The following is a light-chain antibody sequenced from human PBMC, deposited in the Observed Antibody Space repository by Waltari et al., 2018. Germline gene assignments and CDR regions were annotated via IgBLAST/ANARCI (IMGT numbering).Light chain of an antibody. J-gene: IGLJ2*01. Sequence: QSALTQPASVSGSPGQSITISCTGTSSDIGSYNLVPWYQQPPGKAPKLMFYDVTKRPSGISSRFSGAKSGITASLTISGLQAEDEADYYCCSYAGFSTVVFGGGTKLTVL. CDR1: SSDIGSYNL. CDR2: DVT. V-gene: IGLV2-23*02. CDR3: CSYAGFSTVV.